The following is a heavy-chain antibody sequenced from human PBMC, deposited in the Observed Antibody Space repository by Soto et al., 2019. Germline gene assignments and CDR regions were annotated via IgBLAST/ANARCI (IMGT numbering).Heavy chain of an antibody. CDR2: INPGNGNT. V-gene: IGHV1-3*01. CDR3: AIGGYFDSSYYLAY. Sequence: ASVKVSCKASGYTFTSYGINWVRQAPGRGLEWMGWINPGNGNTKYSQQFQGRVLIDRDTSASTAYMELSSLRSEDTSVYYCAIGGYFDSSYYLAYWGLGTLVTVSS. J-gene: IGHJ4*02. CDR1: GYTFTSYG. D-gene: IGHD3-22*01.